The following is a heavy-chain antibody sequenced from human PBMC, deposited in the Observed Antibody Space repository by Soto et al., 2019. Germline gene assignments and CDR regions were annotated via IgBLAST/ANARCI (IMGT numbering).Heavy chain of an antibody. Sequence: PVESLKISCKGSGYSFTSYWIGWVRQIPWKGLEWMGIIYPGDSYTRYSPSFQGQVTISADKSISTAYLQWSSLKASDTAMYYCARIYYYDSSGYSYYYYYYGREVWGQGTTVSVSS. CDR2: IYPGDSYT. CDR1: GYSFTSYW. J-gene: IGHJ6*02. CDR3: ARIYYYDSSGYSYYYYYYGREV. D-gene: IGHD3-22*01. V-gene: IGHV5-51*01.